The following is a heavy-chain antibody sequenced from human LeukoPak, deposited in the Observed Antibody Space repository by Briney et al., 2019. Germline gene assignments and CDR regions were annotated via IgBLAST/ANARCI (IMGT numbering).Heavy chain of an antibody. CDR3: GRAATVGTTRPGTHFDY. CDR1: GFTFSSYN. Sequence: GGSLRLSCAASGFTFSSYNMNWVRQAPGKGLEWVSSISGSSSCIYYADSAKGRFSISRDNAKNSLYLQMNSLRAEDTAVYYCGRAATVGTTRPGTHFDYWGQGTLVTVSS. V-gene: IGHV3-21*01. CDR2: ISGSSSCI. J-gene: IGHJ4*02. D-gene: IGHD1-26*01.